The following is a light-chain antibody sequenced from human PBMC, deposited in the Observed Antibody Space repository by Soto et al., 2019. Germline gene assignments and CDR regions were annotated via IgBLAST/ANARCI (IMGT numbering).Light chain of an antibody. Sequence: DIQMTQSPSTLSASVRDRVTITCRASQSISSWLAWYQQKSGKAPKLLIYKASNLESGVPSRFSGSGSGTEFTLTISSLQPDDFATYYCQQYNSYPLTFGGGTKVEIK. CDR2: KAS. V-gene: IGKV1-5*03. J-gene: IGKJ4*01. CDR1: QSISSW. CDR3: QQYNSYPLT.